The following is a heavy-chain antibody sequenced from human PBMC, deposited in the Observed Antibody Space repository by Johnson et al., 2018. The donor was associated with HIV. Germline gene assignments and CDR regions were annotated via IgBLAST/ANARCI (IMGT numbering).Heavy chain of an antibody. Sequence: VQLVESGGGVVQPGRSLRLSCAASGFTFGSYGMHWVRQAPGQGLEWVAVIWYDGSNKNYSDSVKGRFTISRDNSKNTLYLQMNSLRAEDTAVYYCARGDYGGNLDAFDIWGQGTMVTVSS. CDR1: GFTFGSYG. CDR2: IWYDGSNK. D-gene: IGHD4-23*01. J-gene: IGHJ3*02. CDR3: ARGDYGGNLDAFDI. V-gene: IGHV3-33*01.